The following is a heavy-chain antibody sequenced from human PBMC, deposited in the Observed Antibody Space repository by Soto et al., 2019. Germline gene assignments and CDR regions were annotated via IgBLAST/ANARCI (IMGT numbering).Heavy chain of an antibody. CDR2: IIPIFGTA. J-gene: IGHJ5*01. Sequence: AVKVSCKASGGTFSSYAISWVRQAPGQGLEWMGGIIPIFGTANYAQKFQGRVTITADESTSTAYMELSSLRSEDTAVYYCARDKHPGYSSSWYDYWGHVTLVPVPS. CDR3: ARDKHPGYSSSWYDY. D-gene: IGHD6-13*01. V-gene: IGHV1-69*13. CDR1: GGTFSSYA.